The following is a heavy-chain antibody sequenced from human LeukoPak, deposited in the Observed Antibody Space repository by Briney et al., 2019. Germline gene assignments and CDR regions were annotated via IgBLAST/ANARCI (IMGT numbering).Heavy chain of an antibody. V-gene: IGHV3-15*01. Sequence: GGSLRLSCAASGFTFSNAWMTWVRQAPGKGLEWVGRIKSRTDGVTTDYAAPVKGRFTISRDDSKNTLYLQMNSLKTEDTAVYYCTTGLWFGELFVGRRHDYWGQGALVTVSS. CDR2: IKSRTDGVTT. CDR1: GFTFSNAW. D-gene: IGHD3-10*01. CDR3: TTGLWFGELFVGRRHDY. J-gene: IGHJ4*02.